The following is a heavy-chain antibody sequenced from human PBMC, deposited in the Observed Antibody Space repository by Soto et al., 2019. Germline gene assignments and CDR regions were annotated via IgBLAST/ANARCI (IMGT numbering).Heavy chain of an antibody. CDR3: ARGHCSSGCRIDY. CDR1: GDSVSSNDAT. J-gene: IGHJ4*02. Sequence: SQTLSLTCAISGDSVSSNDATWDWIRQSPSRGLEWLGRTYYRSKWYIDYAVSVKSRITINPDPSNNQLSLQLNSVTPEDTAVYYCARGHCSSGCRIDYWGQGTLVTVSS. V-gene: IGHV6-1*01. CDR2: TYYRSKWYI. D-gene: IGHD2-2*01.